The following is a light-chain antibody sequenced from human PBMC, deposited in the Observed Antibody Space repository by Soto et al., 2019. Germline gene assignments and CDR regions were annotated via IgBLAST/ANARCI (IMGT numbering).Light chain of an antibody. J-gene: IGLJ1*01. CDR2: EVS. Sequence: QSVLTQPPSASGSPGQSVTISCTGTSSDVGGYNYVSWYQQHPGKAPKLMIYEVSKRPSGVPDRFSGSKSGNTASLTVSGLQAEDEADYYCSSNAGSNTDVFGTGTKVTVL. CDR3: SSNAGSNTDV. CDR1: SSDVGGYNY. V-gene: IGLV2-8*01.